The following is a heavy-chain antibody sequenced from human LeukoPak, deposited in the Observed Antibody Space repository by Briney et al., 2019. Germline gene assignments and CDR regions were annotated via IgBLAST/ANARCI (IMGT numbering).Heavy chain of an antibody. V-gene: IGHV3-7*01. Sequence: GGSLTLSCAASGFSFSIHGMGWVRRAPGKGLEWVANIKQDGKTTYYADSVKGRFTISRDNAKNSLYLQMNSLRAEDTAMYYCASDPPWANDAFDIWGQGTMVTVSS. CDR3: ASDPPWANDAFDI. CDR2: IKQDGKTT. D-gene: IGHD7-27*01. J-gene: IGHJ3*02. CDR1: GFSFSIHG.